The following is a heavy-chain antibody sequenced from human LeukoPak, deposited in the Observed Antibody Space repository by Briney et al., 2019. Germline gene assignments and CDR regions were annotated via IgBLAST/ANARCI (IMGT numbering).Heavy chain of an antibody. CDR1: GYSFIGYS. CDR3: AREYVADSSHLFDY. Sequence: ASVKVSCKASGYSFIGYSMHWVRHAPGQGLEWMGWINPNTGGTNYAQKFQGRVTMTRDTSISTAYMEPSSLRSDDTAVYHCAREYVADSSHLFDYWGQGSLVTVSS. V-gene: IGHV1-2*02. D-gene: IGHD6-13*01. CDR2: INPNTGGT. J-gene: IGHJ4*02.